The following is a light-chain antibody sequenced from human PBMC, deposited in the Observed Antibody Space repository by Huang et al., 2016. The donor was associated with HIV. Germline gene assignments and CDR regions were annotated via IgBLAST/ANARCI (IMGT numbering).Light chain of an antibody. CDR3: QQYNNRYT. CDR2: GAS. Sequence: IVMTQSPATLSVSPGERATLSCRASQSISSNLAWYQQKPGQAPMLLIYGASTRATGIPARFSGSVSGTEFTLTISSLQSEDFAVYYCQQYNNRYTFGQGTKLEIK. CDR1: QSISSN. V-gene: IGKV3-15*01. J-gene: IGKJ2*01.